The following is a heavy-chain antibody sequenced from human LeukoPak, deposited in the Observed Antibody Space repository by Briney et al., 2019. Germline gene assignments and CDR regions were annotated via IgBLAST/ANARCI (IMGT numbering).Heavy chain of an antibody. Sequence: PGGALRLSCAASGFSFSNYAMHWVRQAPGKGLEWVAVISYDGRNKYYADSVKGRFTISRDNSKNTLYLQMNILTAEDTAVYYCARDRAVATGSPQYYYYYYGMDVWGQGTTVTVSS. CDR3: ARDRAVATGSPQYYYYYYGMDV. CDR2: ISYDGRNK. CDR1: GFSFSNYA. J-gene: IGHJ6*02. D-gene: IGHD5-12*01. V-gene: IGHV3-30*04.